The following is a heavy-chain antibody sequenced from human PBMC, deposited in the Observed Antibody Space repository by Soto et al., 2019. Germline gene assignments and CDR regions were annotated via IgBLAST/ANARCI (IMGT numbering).Heavy chain of an antibody. Sequence: PGESLKISCKGSGYSFTSYCIAWVRQMPGKGLEWMGIIYPGDSDTRYSPSFQGQVTISADKSISTAYLQWSSLKASDTAMYYCASQTQQLIPGAFDIWGQGTMVTVSS. V-gene: IGHV5-51*01. CDR2: IYPGDSDT. CDR1: GYSFTSYC. D-gene: IGHD1-1*01. CDR3: ASQTQQLIPGAFDI. J-gene: IGHJ3*02.